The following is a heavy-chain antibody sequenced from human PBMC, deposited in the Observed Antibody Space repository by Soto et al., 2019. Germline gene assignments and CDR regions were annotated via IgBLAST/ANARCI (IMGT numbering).Heavy chain of an antibody. Sequence: SGPTLVNTTQTLTLTCTFSGFSLSTSGMCVSWIRQPPGKALEWLALIDWDDDKYYSTSLKTRLTISKDTSKNQVVLTMTNMDPVDTATYYCARILNSGSYPGEYYFDYWGQGTLVTVSS. D-gene: IGHD1-26*01. CDR2: IDWDDDK. CDR3: ARILNSGSYPGEYYFDY. J-gene: IGHJ4*02. CDR1: GFSLSTSGMC. V-gene: IGHV2-70*01.